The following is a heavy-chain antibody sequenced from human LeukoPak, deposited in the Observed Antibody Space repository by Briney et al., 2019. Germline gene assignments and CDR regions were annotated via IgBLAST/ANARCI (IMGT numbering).Heavy chain of an antibody. CDR2: TYYRSKWYN. CDR3: ARESWDIEGYNWFDP. D-gene: IGHD2-15*01. CDR1: ADSVSSNSAA. V-gene: IGHV6-1*01. Sequence: SQTLSLTCAISADSVSSNSAAWNWIRQSPSRGLEWLGRTYYRSKWYNAYAVSVKSRITINPDTSKNQFSLQLNSVTPEDTAVYYCARESWDIEGYNWFDPWGQGTLVTVSS. J-gene: IGHJ5*02.